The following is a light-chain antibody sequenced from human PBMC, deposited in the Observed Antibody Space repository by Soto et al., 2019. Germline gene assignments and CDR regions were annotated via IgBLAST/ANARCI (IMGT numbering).Light chain of an antibody. Sequence: EIVLTQSPGTLPLSPGVRATLSCRASQSISNLLAWYQQKPGQAPRLLMYGASTRATGFPDRFSGSGSGTEFTLTISSLHSEDFAVYYCQQYYDWPITFGQGTRLEIK. CDR1: QSISNL. CDR2: GAS. V-gene: IGKV3-15*01. J-gene: IGKJ5*01. CDR3: QQYYDWPIT.